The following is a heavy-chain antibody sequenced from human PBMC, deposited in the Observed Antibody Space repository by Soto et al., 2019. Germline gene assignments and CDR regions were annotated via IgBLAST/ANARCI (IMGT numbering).Heavy chain of an antibody. Sequence: SETLSLTCAVYGGSFSGYYWSWIRQPPGKXLERIGEINHSGSTNYNPSLKSRVTISVDTSKNQFSLKLSSGTAADTAVYYCARHRRYYYGSGSYYYHYGMDVWGQGTTVTVSS. CDR1: GGSFSGYY. V-gene: IGHV4-34*01. CDR2: INHSGST. D-gene: IGHD3-10*01. J-gene: IGHJ6*02. CDR3: ARHRRYYYGSGSYYYHYGMDV.